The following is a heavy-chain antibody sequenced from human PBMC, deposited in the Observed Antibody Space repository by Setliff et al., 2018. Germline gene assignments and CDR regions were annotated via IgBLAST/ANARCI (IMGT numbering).Heavy chain of an antibody. CDR2: ISTSGFYI. CDR3: ARASPGVVTEDFDS. J-gene: IGHJ4*02. D-gene: IGHD3-3*01. V-gene: IGHV3-21*01. CDR1: GFTFSSYA. Sequence: GSLRLSCAASGFTFSSYAMTWVRQAPGKGLEWVSSISTSGFYIYYANSVKGRFTISRDNAQNSLYLQMNSLRAEDTAVYYCARASPGVVTEDFDSWGQGTLVTVSS.